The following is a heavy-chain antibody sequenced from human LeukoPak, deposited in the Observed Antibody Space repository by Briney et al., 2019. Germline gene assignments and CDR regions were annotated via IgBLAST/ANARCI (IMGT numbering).Heavy chain of an antibody. J-gene: IGHJ4*02. CDR2: INAGNGNT. Sequence: GASVNVPCTASGYTFTSYAMHWVRQAPGQRLEWMGWINAGNGNTKYSQKFQGRVTITRDTSASTAYMELSSLRSEDTAVYYCARDLGYSSSWYYFDYWGQGTLVTVSS. D-gene: IGHD6-13*01. CDR3: ARDLGYSSSWYYFDY. CDR1: GYTFTSYA. V-gene: IGHV1-3*01.